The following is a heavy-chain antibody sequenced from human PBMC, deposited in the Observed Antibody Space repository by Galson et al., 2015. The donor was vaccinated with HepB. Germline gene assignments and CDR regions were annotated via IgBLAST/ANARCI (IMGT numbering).Heavy chain of an antibody. V-gene: IGHV4-38-2*02. D-gene: IGHD2-15*01. CDR3: ARGLRNWFDP. Sequence: ETLSLTCNVSGYSISTAYYWGWIRQPPGKGLEWIGSFYHSGSTFYNPSLKSRVTILADTSQNQFSLKVSSVTAADTAVYYCARGLRNWFDPWGQGTLVTVSS. CDR2: FYHSGST. J-gene: IGHJ5*02. CDR1: GYSISTAYY.